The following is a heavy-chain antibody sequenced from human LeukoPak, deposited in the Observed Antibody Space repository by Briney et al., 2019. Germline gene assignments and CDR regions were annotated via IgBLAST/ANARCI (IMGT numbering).Heavy chain of an antibody. CDR2: ISAYNGNT. Sequence: ASVTVSCTASGGTFSSYAISWVRQAPGQGLEWMGWISAYNGNTNYAQKLQGRVTMTTDTSTSTAYMELRSLRSDDTAVYYCARDTGVQNWFDPWGQGTLVTVSS. J-gene: IGHJ5*02. D-gene: IGHD4-23*01. CDR3: ARDTGVQNWFDP. CDR1: GGTFSSYA. V-gene: IGHV1-18*01.